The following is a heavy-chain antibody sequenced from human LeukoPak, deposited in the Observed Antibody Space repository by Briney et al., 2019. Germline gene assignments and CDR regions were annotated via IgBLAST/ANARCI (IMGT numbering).Heavy chain of an antibody. CDR2: ITSGFTP. D-gene: IGHD3-10*01. CDR3: AKEYYGCFDY. J-gene: IGHJ4*02. Sequence: PGGSLSFSCAASGLTFSNYAMSWFRQAQGKGLEWVSGITSGFTPHYADSVKGRFTISRDNSKNTFHLQMNSLRAEDTAVYYCAKEYYGCFDYWGQGALVTVSS. CDR1: GLTFSNYA. V-gene: IGHV3-23*01.